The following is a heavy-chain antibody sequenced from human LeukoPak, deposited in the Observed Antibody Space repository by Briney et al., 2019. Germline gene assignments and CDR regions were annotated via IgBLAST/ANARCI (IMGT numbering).Heavy chain of an antibody. CDR1: GFTFSSYS. CDR3: ARVGVWVGATADDAFDI. CDR2: TSSSSSYI. D-gene: IGHD1-26*01. Sequence: GGSLRLSCAASGFTFSSYSMNWVRQAPGKGLECVSSTSSSSSYIYYADSVKGRFTISRDNAKNSLYLQMNSLRAEDTAVYYCARVGVWVGATADDAFDIWGQGTMVTVSS. J-gene: IGHJ3*02. V-gene: IGHV3-21*01.